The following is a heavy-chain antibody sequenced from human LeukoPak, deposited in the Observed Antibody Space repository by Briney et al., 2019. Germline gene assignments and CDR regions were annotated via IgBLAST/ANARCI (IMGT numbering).Heavy chain of an antibody. V-gene: IGHV4-4*02. CDR3: AREDCTNGVCYYFDY. CDR1: GGSISISNW. Sequence: SETLSLTCAVSGGSISISNWWSWVRQPPGKGLEWIGEIYHSWSTNYKPSLKSRVTISVDTSKNEFSLKLSSVTAADTAVYYCAREDCTNGVCYYFDYWGQGTLVTVSS. CDR2: IYHSWST. D-gene: IGHD2-8*01. J-gene: IGHJ4*02.